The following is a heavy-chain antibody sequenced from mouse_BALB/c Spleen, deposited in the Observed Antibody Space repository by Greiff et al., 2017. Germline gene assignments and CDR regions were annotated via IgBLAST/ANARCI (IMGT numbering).Heavy chain of an antibody. J-gene: IGHJ2*01. V-gene: IGHV5-17*02. CDR2: ISSGSSTI. Sequence: EVKLMESGGGLVQPGGSRKLSCAASGFTFSSFGMHWVRQAPEKGLEWVAYISSGSSTIYYADTVKGRFTISRDNPKNTLFLQMTSLRSEDTAMYYCARETVYYFDYWGQGTTLTVSS. CDR1: GFTFSSFG. D-gene: IGHD1-1*01. CDR3: ARETVYYFDY.